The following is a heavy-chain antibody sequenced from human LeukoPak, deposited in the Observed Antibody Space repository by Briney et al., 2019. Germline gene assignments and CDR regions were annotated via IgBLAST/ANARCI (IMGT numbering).Heavy chain of an antibody. Sequence: GGSLRLSCAASGFTFSSYIMNWVRQAPGKGLEWVSIIYSGGSTYYADSVKDRFTISRDSSNNTLFLQMTNLRAEDSGLYYCATDVRSSPLGFWGHGTLVTASS. CDR3: ATDVRSSPLGF. CDR2: IYSGGST. D-gene: IGHD6-19*01. V-gene: IGHV3-66*01. J-gene: IGHJ4*01. CDR1: GFTFSSYI.